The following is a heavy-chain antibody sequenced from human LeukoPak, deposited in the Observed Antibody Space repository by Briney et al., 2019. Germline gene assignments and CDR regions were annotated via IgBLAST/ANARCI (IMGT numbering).Heavy chain of an antibody. Sequence: PSETLSLTCTVSGDSITSNYWSWIRQPPGKGLEWIGYLHYSGSTYYNPSLKSRVTISVDTSKNQFSLKLSSVTAADTAVYYCARDPIYYDSSGYDYWGQGTLVTVSS. CDR1: GDSITSNY. CDR3: ARDPIYYDSSGYDY. CDR2: LHYSGST. J-gene: IGHJ4*02. D-gene: IGHD3-22*01. V-gene: IGHV4-59*12.